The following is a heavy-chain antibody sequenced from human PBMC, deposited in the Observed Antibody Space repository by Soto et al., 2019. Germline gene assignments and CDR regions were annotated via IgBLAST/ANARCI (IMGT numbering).Heavy chain of an antibody. V-gene: IGHV1-18*01. Sequence: QVQLVQSGAEVKKPGASVKVSCKASGYTFTSYGISWVRQAPGQGLEWMGWISGYNGNTNYVQKLQGRVTMTTDTPTSTAHRELRSLRSDDTAVYYCARDPPIRDYYYYGMDVWGPGTTVTVSS. CDR1: GYTFTSYG. CDR2: ISGYNGNT. J-gene: IGHJ6*02. CDR3: ARDPPIRDYYYYGMDV.